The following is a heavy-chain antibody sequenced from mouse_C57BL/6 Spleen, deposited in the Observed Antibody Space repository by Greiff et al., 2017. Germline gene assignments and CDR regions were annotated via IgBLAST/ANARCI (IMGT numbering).Heavy chain of an antibody. CDR3: ARKAAYSYAMDY. J-gene: IGHJ4*01. CDR2: INPNNGGT. V-gene: IGHV1-26*01. D-gene: IGHD2-10*01. Sequence: VQLQQSGPELVKPGASVKISCKASGYTFTDYYMNWVKQSHGKSLEWIGDINPNNGGTSYNQKFKGKATLTVDKSSSTAYMELRSLTSEDSAVYYCARKAAYSYAMDYWGQGTSVTVSS. CDR1: GYTFTDYY.